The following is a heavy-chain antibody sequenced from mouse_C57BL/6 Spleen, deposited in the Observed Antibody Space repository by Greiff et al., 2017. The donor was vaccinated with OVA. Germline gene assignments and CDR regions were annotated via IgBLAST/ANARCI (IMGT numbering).Heavy chain of an antibody. CDR3: ARRGISYYFDY. Sequence: QVHVKQPGAELVMPGASVKLSCKASGYTFTSYWMHWVKQRPGQGLEWIGEIDPSDSYTNYNQKFKGKSTLTVDKSSSTAYMQLSSLTSEDSAVYYCARRGISYYFDYWGQGTTLTVSS. CDR1: GYTFTSYW. CDR2: IDPSDSYT. J-gene: IGHJ2*01. V-gene: IGHV1-69*01.